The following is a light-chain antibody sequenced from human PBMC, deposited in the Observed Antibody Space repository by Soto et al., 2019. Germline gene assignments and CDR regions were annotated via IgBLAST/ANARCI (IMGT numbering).Light chain of an antibody. Sequence: EIVLTQSPATLSLSPGARATLSCRASQSVSIYLAWYQQKPGQAPRLLIYDASNRATGIPARFSGSGSGTDFTLTISSLEPEDFAVYYCQQRSNWPTFGQGTKVDIK. CDR2: DAS. V-gene: IGKV3-11*01. J-gene: IGKJ1*01. CDR3: QQRSNWPT. CDR1: QSVSIY.